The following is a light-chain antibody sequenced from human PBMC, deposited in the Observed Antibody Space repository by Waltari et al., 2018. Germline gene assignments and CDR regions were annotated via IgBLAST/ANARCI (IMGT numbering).Light chain of an antibody. Sequence: DIQMTQSPSHLSASVGDTVTITCQASQGIGHNLNWYQQTPGKAPTLLIYRASGLQSGIPSRFSGSGSGTDFTLTITSLQPEDFATYYCQQGSASPYSFGQGTRVEI. J-gene: IGKJ2*03. CDR2: RAS. CDR3: QQGSASPYS. V-gene: IGKV1-39*01. CDR1: QGIGHN.